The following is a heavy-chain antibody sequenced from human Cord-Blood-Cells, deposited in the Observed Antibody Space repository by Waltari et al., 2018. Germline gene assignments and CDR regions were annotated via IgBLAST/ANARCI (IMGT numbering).Heavy chain of an antibody. CDR1: GFTFSSYG. CDR3: ARERYDSSGYSGFDY. CDR2: IWYDGSNK. V-gene: IGHV3-33*01. J-gene: IGHJ4*02. Sequence: QVQLVESGGGVVQPGRSLRLSCAASGFTFSSYGMHWVGQAPGKGLEWVAVIWYDGSNKYYADSVKGRFTISRDNSKNTLYLQMNSLRAEDTAVYYCARERYDSSGYSGFDYWGQGTLVTVSS. D-gene: IGHD3-22*01.